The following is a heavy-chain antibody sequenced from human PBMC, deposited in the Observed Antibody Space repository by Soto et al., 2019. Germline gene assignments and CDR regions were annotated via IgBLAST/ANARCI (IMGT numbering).Heavy chain of an antibody. CDR1: GYSFTSYW. CDR3: ARDIAAAATPYYYYGMDV. CDR2: IDPSDSYT. Sequence: GESLKISCKGSGYSFTSYWISWVRQMPGKGLEWMGRIDPSDSYTNYSPSFQGHVTISADKSISTAYLQWSSLKASDTAMYYCARDIAAAATPYYYYGMDVWGQGTKVTVSS. J-gene: IGHJ6*02. D-gene: IGHD6-13*01. V-gene: IGHV5-10-1*01.